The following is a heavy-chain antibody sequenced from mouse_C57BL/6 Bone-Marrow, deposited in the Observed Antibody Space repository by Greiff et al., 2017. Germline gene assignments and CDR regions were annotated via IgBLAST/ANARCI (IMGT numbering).Heavy chain of an antibody. D-gene: IGHD1-1*01. CDR1: GFTFSDYG. V-gene: IGHV5-17*01. J-gene: IGHJ2*01. CDR2: ISSGSSTI. CDR3: ARYGSSFLYYFDY. Sequence: EVQVVESGGGLVKPGGSLKLSCAASGFTFSDYGMHWVRQAPEKGLEWVAYISSGSSTIYYADTVKGRFTISRDNAKNTLFLQMTSLRSEDTAMYYCARYGSSFLYYFDYWGQGTTLTVSS.